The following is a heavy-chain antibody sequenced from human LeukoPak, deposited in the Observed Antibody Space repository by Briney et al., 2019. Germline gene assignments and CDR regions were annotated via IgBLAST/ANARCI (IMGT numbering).Heavy chain of an antibody. V-gene: IGHV4-61*02. CDR1: GGSISSGSYY. J-gene: IGHJ4*02. CDR3: AREGSSELDY. D-gene: IGHD6-6*01. Sequence: SETPSLTCTVSGGSISSGSYYWSWIRQPAGKGLEWIGRIYTSGSTNYNPSLKSRVTISVDTSKNQFSLKLSSVTAADTAVYYCAREGSSELDYWGQGTLVTVSS. CDR2: IYTSGST.